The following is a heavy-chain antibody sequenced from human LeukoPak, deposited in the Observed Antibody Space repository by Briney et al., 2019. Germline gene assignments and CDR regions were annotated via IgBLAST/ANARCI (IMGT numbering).Heavy chain of an antibody. D-gene: IGHD6-19*01. Sequence: GGSLRLSCAASGFTFSSYGMHWVRQAPGKGLEWVAFIRYDGSKKYYADSVKGRFTISRDNSKNALFLQMNSLRTEDTAVHYCARYIKGLYSSGIDYWGQGTLVTVSS. CDR1: GFTFSSYG. CDR3: ARYIKGLYSSGIDY. V-gene: IGHV3-30*02. CDR2: IRYDGSKK. J-gene: IGHJ4*02.